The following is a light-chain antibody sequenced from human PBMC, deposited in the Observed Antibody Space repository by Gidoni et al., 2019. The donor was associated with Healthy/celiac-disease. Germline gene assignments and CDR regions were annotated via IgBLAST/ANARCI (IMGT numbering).Light chain of an antibody. J-gene: IGKJ4*01. CDR1: QSVSSSY. CDR3: QQYGSSRT. CDR2: GAS. Sequence: FVLTPPPGTLTLSPGERATLSCRASQSVSSSYLAWYQQKPGQEPRFLIYGASSRATGIPDRFSGSGSGTDFTLTISRLEPEDFAVYYCQQYGSSRTFGGGTKVEIK. V-gene: IGKV3-20*01.